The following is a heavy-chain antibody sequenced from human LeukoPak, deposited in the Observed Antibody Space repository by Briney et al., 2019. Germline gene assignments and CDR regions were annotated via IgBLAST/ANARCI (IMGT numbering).Heavy chain of an antibody. CDR3: AREPTSGREPTSGRPLDY. J-gene: IGHJ4*02. D-gene: IGHD5-12*01. Sequence: PSETLSLTCTVSGGSISGYFWSWIRQPAGKGLERIGRIYSSGSNNYNPSLKSRVTMSLDTSKNHLSLNLSSVTAADTAVYYRAREPTSGREPTSGRPLDYWGQGTLVTVSS. CDR2: IYSSGSN. CDR1: GGSISGYF. V-gene: IGHV4-4*07.